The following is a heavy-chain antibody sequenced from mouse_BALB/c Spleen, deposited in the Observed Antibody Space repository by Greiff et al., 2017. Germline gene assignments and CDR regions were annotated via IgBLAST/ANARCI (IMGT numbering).Heavy chain of an antibody. Sequence: EVMLVESGGGLVQPGGSRKLSCAASGFTFSSFGMHWVRQAPEKGLEWVAYISSGSSTIYYADTVKGRFTISRDNPKNTLFLQMTSLRSEDTAMYYCARVAGHYYAMDYWGQGTSVTVSS. CDR2: ISSGSSTI. CDR1: GFTFSSFG. CDR3: ARVAGHYYAMDY. J-gene: IGHJ4*01. D-gene: IGHD3-3*01. V-gene: IGHV5-17*02.